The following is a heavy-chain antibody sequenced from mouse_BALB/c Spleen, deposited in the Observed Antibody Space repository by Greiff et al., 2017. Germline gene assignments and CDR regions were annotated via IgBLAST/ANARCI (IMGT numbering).Heavy chain of an antibody. CDR2: ISYSGST. J-gene: IGHJ4*01. CDR1: GYSITSDYA. D-gene: IGHD1-1*01. V-gene: IGHV3-2*02. CDR3: AREFYYGSSPYAMDY. Sequence: VQLKESGPGLVKPSQSLSLTCTVTGYSITSDYAWNWIRQFPGNKLEWMGYISYSGSTSYNPSLKSRISITRDTSKNQFFLQLNSVTTEDTATYYCAREFYYGSSPYAMDYWGQGTSVTVSS.